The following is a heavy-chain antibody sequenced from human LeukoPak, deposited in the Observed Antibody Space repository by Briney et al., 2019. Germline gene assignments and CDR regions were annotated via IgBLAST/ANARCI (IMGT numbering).Heavy chain of an antibody. CDR3: AGQRGEGQQLVEYYYYYMDV. D-gene: IGHD6-13*01. CDR2: MYYSGST. V-gene: IGHV4-31*03. CDR1: GGSISSGGYY. Sequence: KPSETLSLTCTVSGGSISSGGYYWSWIRQHPGKGLEWIGYMYYSGSTYYNPSLKSRVTISVDTSKNQFSLKLSSVTAADTAVYYCAGQRGEGQQLVEYYYYYMDVWGKGTTVTVSS. J-gene: IGHJ6*03.